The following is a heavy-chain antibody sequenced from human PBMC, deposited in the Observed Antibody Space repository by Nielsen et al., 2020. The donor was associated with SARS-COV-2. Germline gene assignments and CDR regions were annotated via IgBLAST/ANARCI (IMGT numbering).Heavy chain of an antibody. CDR1: GFTFSSYG. D-gene: IGHD1-26*01. CDR2: ISYDGSNK. CDR3: AKDFMGGGWFDP. J-gene: IGHJ5*02. V-gene: IGHV3-30*18. Sequence: GESLKISCAASGFTFSSYGMHWVRQAPGKGLEWVAVISYDGSNKYYADSVKGRFTISRDNSKNTLYLQMNSLRAEDTAVYYRAKDFMGGGWFDPWGQGTLVTVSS.